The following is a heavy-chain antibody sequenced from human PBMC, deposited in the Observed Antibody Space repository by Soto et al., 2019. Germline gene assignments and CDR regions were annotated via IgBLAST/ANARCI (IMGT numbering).Heavy chain of an antibody. CDR1: GFSLSSNGVG. CDR2: IYWDGDK. J-gene: IGHJ4*02. CDR3: AHRRDGTYALGY. Sequence: QITLKESGPTLVKPTQTLTLTCTFSGFSLSSNGVGVGWIRQPPGKALEWLALIYWDGDKRYSPSLKSRLTLPKDSPKNQVVSTMNNMDPVDTATYYCAHRRDGTYALGYWGQGTLVTVAS. D-gene: IGHD1-26*01. V-gene: IGHV2-5*02.